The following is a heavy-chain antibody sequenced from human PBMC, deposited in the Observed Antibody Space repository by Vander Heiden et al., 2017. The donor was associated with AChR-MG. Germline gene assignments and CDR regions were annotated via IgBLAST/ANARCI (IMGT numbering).Heavy chain of an antibody. CDR2: IYYSGST. CDR3: AKDNRYYYDSSGFDP. Sequence: QVQLQESGPGLVKPSETLSLTCTVSGGSISSYYWSWIRQPPGKGLEWIGYIYYSGSTNYNPSLKSRVTISVDTSKNQFSLKLSSVTAADTAVYYCAKDNRYYYDSSGFDPWGQGTLVTVS. V-gene: IGHV4-59*01. D-gene: IGHD3-22*01. CDR1: GGSISSYY. J-gene: IGHJ5*02.